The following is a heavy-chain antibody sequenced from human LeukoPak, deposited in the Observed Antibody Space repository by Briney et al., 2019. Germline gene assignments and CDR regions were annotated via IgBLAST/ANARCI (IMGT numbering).Heavy chain of an antibody. V-gene: IGHV3-30*04. CDR2: ISYDASNQ. J-gene: IGHJ5*02. D-gene: IGHD2-21*02. CDR1: GFTFSSYA. Sequence: GGSLRLSCAASGFTFSSYAMHWVRQAPAKGLEWVAVISYDASNQYHADSVKGRFTISRDNSKNTLYLQMNSLRAEDTAVYYCAKMVVTAIRSWFDPWGQGTLVTVSS. CDR3: AKMVVTAIRSWFDP.